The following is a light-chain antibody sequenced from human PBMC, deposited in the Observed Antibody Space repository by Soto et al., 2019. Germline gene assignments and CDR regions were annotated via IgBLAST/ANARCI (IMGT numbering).Light chain of an antibody. J-gene: IGLJ1*01. V-gene: IGLV2-23*01. Sequence: QSALTQPASVSGSPGQSITISCTGTSSDVGSYNLVSWYQQHPGKAPKLVIYEGSKRPSGVSNRFSGTKSGNTASLTISGLQAEDEGDYYCCSYAGSSTDVFGTGTKLTVL. CDR2: EGS. CDR1: SSDVGSYNL. CDR3: CSYAGSSTDV.